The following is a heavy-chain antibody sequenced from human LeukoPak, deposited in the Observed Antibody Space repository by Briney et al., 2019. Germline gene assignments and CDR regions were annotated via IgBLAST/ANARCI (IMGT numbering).Heavy chain of an antibody. CDR2: IRYDGKTK. V-gene: IGHV3-30*02. CDR3: VRDGMVTEPINY. D-gene: IGHD2-21*02. CDR1: GFTFSNYA. Sequence: GGSLRLSCVVSGFTFSNYAMHWVRQAPGKGMEWVAFIRYDGKTKHYADSVKGRLTVSRDTSKNTLYLQMNSLRVEDTDVYYCVRDGMVTEPINYWGQGTLVTVSS. J-gene: IGHJ4*02.